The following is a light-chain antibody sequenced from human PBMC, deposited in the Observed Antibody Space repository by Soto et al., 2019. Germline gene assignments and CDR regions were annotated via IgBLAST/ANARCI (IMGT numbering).Light chain of an antibody. V-gene: IGKV3D-20*02. CDR2: GAS. CDR1: QSVSSR. CDR3: QQRSNSIT. J-gene: IGKJ5*01. Sequence: EVVLTQSPCTLSLSPGERATLSCRASQSVSSRLAWYQQKPGQAPRLLISGASSRATGIPDRFSGSGSATDFTLTISRLEPEDFAVYYCQQRSNSITFGQGTRLEIK.